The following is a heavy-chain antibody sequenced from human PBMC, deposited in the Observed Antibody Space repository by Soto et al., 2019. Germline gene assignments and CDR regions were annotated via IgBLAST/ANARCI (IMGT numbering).Heavy chain of an antibody. Sequence: GGSLRLSCAASGFTFSSYAMHWVRQAPGKGLEWVAVISYDGSNKYYADSVKGRFTISRDNSKNTLYLQMNSLRAEDTAVYYSARVRVRGVLPNDALDIWGQGTMVTVSS. V-gene: IGHV3-30-3*01. D-gene: IGHD3-10*01. CDR3: ARVRVRGVLPNDALDI. CDR2: ISYDGSNK. CDR1: GFTFSSYA. J-gene: IGHJ3*02.